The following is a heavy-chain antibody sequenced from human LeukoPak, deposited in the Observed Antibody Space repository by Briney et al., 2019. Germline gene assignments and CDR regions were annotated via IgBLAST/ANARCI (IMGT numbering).Heavy chain of an antibody. Sequence: SETLSLTCTVSGGSISSYSWSWIRQPAGKGLEWIGRIYTSGSTNYNPSLKSRVTMSVGTSKNQFSLKLSSVTAADTAVYYCARVLDCGGDCSLGAFDIWGQGTMVTVSS. D-gene: IGHD2-21*02. CDR2: IYTSGST. CDR3: ARVLDCGGDCSLGAFDI. J-gene: IGHJ3*02. V-gene: IGHV4-4*07. CDR1: GGSISSYS.